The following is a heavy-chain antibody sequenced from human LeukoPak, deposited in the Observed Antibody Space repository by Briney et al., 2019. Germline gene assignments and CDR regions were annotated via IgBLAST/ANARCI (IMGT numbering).Heavy chain of an antibody. CDR2: ISAYNGNT. J-gene: IGHJ6*02. V-gene: IGHV1-18*04. CDR1: GYTFTGYY. D-gene: IGHD4-17*01. CDR3: AREPTDYGDYEAYYYYGMDV. Sequence: GASVKVSCKASGYTFTGYYMHWVRQAPGQGLEWMGWISAYNGNTNYAQKLQGRVTMTTDTSTSTAYMELRSLRSDDTAVYYCAREPTDYGDYEAYYYYGMDVWGQGTTVTVSS.